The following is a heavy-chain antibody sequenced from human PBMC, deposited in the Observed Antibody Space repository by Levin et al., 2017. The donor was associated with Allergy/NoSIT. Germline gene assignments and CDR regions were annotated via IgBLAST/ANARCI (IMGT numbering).Heavy chain of an antibody. V-gene: IGHV3-7*01. CDR2: IKQDGSEK. CDR3: ARDSSAPSPYGDVYYFDY. D-gene: IGHD4-17*01. CDR1: GFTFSSYW. J-gene: IGHJ4*02. Sequence: GGSLRLSCAASGFTFSSYWMSWVRQAPGKGLEWVANIKQDGSEKYYVDSVKGRFTISRDNAKNSLYLQMNSLRAEDTAVYYCARDSSAPSPYGDVYYFDYWGQGTLVTVSS.